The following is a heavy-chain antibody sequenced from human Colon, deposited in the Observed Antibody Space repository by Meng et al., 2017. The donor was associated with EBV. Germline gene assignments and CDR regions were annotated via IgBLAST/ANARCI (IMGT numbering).Heavy chain of an antibody. Sequence: QVALPQWGAGLFQPSDTLSLTGTVYGGSFSDSYWTWIRQPPGKGLEWIGEINHVGSTTYNPSLKSRVTISVDTSKNQFSLKLSSVTAADAAVYYCASSDCSGGTCYFDYWGQGTLVTVSS. CDR2: INHVGST. D-gene: IGHD2-15*01. V-gene: IGHV4-34*01. J-gene: IGHJ4*02. CDR1: GGSFSDSY. CDR3: ASSDCSGGTCYFDY.